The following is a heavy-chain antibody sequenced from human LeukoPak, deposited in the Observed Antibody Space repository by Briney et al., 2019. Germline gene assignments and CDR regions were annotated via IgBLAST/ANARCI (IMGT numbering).Heavy chain of an antibody. V-gene: IGHV4-59*01. Sequence: SETLSLTCTVSGGSISSYYWSWIRQPPGKGLEWIGYIYYSGSTNYNPSLKSRVTISVDTSKNQFSLKLSSVTAADTAVYYCARVGTYYYDSSGYLDYWGQGTLVTVSS. J-gene: IGHJ4*02. D-gene: IGHD3-22*01. CDR1: GGSISSYY. CDR2: IYYSGST. CDR3: ARVGTYYYDSSGYLDY.